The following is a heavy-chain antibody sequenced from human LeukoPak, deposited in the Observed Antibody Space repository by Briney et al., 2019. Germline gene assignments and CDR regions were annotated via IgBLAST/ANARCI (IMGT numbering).Heavy chain of an antibody. CDR1: GGSVTSGDYY. D-gene: IGHD3-22*01. J-gene: IGHJ5*02. Sequence: SETLSLTCTVSGGSVTSGDYYWSWIRQPPGKGLEWIAYMYYSGGTYYNPSLKSRVTMSADTSKNQLSLKLRSVTAADTAVYYCARPYYYDSRIDPWGQGILVTVSS. CDR3: ARPYYYDSRIDP. V-gene: IGHV4-30-4*01. CDR2: MYYSGGT.